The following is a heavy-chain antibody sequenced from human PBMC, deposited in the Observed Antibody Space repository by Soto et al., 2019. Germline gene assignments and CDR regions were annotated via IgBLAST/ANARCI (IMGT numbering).Heavy chain of an antibody. CDR2: IYYSGST. D-gene: IGHD3-10*01. V-gene: IGHV4-30-4*01. CDR3: AREQMVRGVTLSGYYYGMDV. CDR1: GGSISSGDYY. Sequence: LSLTCTVSGGSISSGDYYWSWIRQPPGKGLEWIGYIYYSGSTYYNPSLKSRVTISVDTSKNQFSLKLSSVTAADTAVYYCAREQMVRGVTLSGYYYGMDVWGQGTTVTVSS. J-gene: IGHJ6*02.